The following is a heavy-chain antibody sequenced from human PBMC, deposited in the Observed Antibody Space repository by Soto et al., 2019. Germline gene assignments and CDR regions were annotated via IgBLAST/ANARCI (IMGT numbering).Heavy chain of an antibody. Sequence: EVQLVESGGGLVQPGGSLRLSCAASGFTVSSNYMSWVRQAPGKGLEWVSVIYSGGSTYYADSVKGRFTISRDNSKNTLYLQMNSLRDEDTAVYYCARDAIENYYYYYGMDVWGQGTTVTVSS. J-gene: IGHJ6*01. CDR3: ARDAIENYYYYYGMDV. CDR2: IYSGGST. D-gene: IGHD3-22*01. V-gene: IGHV3-66*01. CDR1: GFTVSSNY.